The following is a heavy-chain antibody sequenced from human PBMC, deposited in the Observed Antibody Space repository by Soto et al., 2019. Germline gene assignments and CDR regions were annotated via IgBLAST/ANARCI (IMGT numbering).Heavy chain of an antibody. J-gene: IGHJ1*01. CDR3: VKPFPPAVAVIFQH. Sequence: GGSLRLSCSASGFTFSSYAMHWVRQAQGKGLEYVSAISSNGGSTYYADSVKGRFTISRDNSKNTLYLQMSSLRAEDTAVYYCVKPFPPAVAVIFQHWGQGTLVTVSS. CDR2: ISSNGGST. CDR1: GFTFSSYA. D-gene: IGHD6-19*01. V-gene: IGHV3-64D*06.